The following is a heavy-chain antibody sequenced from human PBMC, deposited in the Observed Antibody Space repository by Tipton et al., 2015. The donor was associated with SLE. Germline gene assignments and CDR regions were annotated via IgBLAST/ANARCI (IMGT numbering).Heavy chain of an antibody. CDR1: GASIISGPYY. D-gene: IGHD5-12*01. CDR2: ISYNGEI. V-gene: IGHV4-61*01. Sequence: TLSLTCTVSGASIISGPYYWTWIRQTPGKELEWIGYISYNGEINYNPSLRSRGSISADPSKNKIFLNVNAATTVDTAVNFCARERYEYFFDYWGQGTLVAVSS. J-gene: IGHJ4*02. CDR3: ARERYEYFFDY.